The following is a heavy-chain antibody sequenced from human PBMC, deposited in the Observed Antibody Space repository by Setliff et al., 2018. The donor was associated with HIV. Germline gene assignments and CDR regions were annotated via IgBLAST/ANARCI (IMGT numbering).Heavy chain of an antibody. CDR2: IYYSGST. CDR1: GGSISSYY. Sequence: SETLSLTCTVSGGSISSYYWGWIRQPPGEGLEWIGYIYYSGSTNYNPSLKSRVTISVDTSKNQFSLKLTSLIAADTTVYYCARIFGDQGYYSGMDVWGQGTTVTVSS. CDR3: ARIFGDQGYYSGMDV. J-gene: IGHJ6*02. D-gene: IGHD3-3*01. V-gene: IGHV4-59*01.